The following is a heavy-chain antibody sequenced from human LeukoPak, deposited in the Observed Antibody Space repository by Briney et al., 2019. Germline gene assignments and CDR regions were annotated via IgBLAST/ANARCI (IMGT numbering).Heavy chain of an antibody. CDR2: IHYTGST. J-gene: IGHJ4*02. CDR3: ARRFGSGDYFDS. CDR1: GGSITSSSHF. D-gene: IGHD2-15*01. V-gene: IGHV4-39*02. Sequence: SETLSLTCTVSGGSITSSSHFWAWIRQPPGKGLEWIGSIHYTGSTFYSPSLQSRVTISVDTSKNHFSLKLSSVTAADTAVYYCARRFGSGDYFDSWGQGTLVTVSS.